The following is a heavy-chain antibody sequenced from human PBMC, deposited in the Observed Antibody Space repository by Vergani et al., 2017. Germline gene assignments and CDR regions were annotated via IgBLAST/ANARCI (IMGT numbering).Heavy chain of an antibody. D-gene: IGHD2-2*01. Sequence: EVQLLESGGGLVQPGGSLRLSCAASGFSFSSYAMSWVRQVPGKGLEWVSGISGSGGNAYYANSVKGRFTISRDNSKNTLYLQMNSLRADDTAVYYCAKGVYVSGTSCDEGRGYYYVMGVWGQGTTVTFSS. V-gene: IGHV3-23*01. CDR1: GFSFSSYA. J-gene: IGHJ6*02. CDR3: AKGVYVSGTSCDEGRGYYYVMGV. CDR2: ISGSGGNA.